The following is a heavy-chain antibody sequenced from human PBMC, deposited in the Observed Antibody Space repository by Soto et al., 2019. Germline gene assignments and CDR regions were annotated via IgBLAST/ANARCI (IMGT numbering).Heavy chain of an antibody. Sequence: ASVKVSCKVSGYTLTELSMHWVRQAPGKGLEWMGGFDPEDGETIYAQKFQGRVTMTEDTSTDTAYMELSSLRSEDTAVYYCATPCYDSSGYIPREYYFDYWGQGTLVTVSS. CDR3: ATPCYDSSGYIPREYYFDY. J-gene: IGHJ4*02. CDR1: GYTLTELS. V-gene: IGHV1-24*01. CDR2: FDPEDGET. D-gene: IGHD3-22*01.